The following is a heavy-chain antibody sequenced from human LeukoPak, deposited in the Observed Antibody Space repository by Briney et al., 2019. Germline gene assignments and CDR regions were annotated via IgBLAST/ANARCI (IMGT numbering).Heavy chain of an antibody. D-gene: IGHD2-2*01. CDR3: AKDGGSVVPADTLDY. CDR1: GFTFSSYA. J-gene: IGHJ4*02. CDR2: ISGSGGST. V-gene: IGHV3-23*01. Sequence: GGSLRLSCAASGFTFSSYAMSWVRQAPGKGLEWVPAISGSGGSTYYADSVKGRFTISRDNSKNTLYLQMNSLRAEDTAVYYCAKDGGSVVPADTLDYWGQGTLVTVSS.